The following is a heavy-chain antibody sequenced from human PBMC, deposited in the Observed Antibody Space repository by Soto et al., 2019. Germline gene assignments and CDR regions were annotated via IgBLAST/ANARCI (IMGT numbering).Heavy chain of an antibody. CDR2: IFSNDET. V-gene: IGHV2-26*01. J-gene: IGHJ5*02. Sequence: QVTLKESGPVLVKPTETLTLTCTVSGFSLSNARMGVSWIRQSPVKALEWLAHIFSNDETSYSTTLKNRLTISKDTSNSQVVLTMTNMDPVDTATYYCARINFGIPAAILRWFDPWGQGTLVTVSS. CDR1: GFSLSNARMG. D-gene: IGHD2-2*01. CDR3: ARINFGIPAAILRWFDP.